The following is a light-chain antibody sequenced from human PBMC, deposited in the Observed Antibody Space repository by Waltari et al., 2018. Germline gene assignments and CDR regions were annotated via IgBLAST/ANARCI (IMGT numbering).Light chain of an antibody. CDR2: GAS. CDR1: QSLTKKY. J-gene: IGKJ2*01. CDR3: QQYGSSILYT. Sequence: VLTQSPGTLSLSPGERATPSCRASQSLTKKYLAWYQQKPGQAPRLLIYGASSRAAGIPDRFSGSGSGTDFTLTISRLEPDDFGVYYCQQYGSSILYTFGQGTKLEIK. V-gene: IGKV3-20*01.